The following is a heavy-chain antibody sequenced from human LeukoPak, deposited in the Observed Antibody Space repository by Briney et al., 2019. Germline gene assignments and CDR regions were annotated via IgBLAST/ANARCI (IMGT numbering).Heavy chain of an antibody. Sequence: GRSLRLSCTASGFTFSNYGMHWVRQVPGKGLEWVAIIWFDGSNKYYADSVKGRFTISRDNSKNTLYLQMNSLRAEDTAVYYCAREGEGYYDAFDIWGQGTMVTVSS. CDR3: AREGEGYYDAFDI. CDR1: GFTFSNYG. D-gene: IGHD3-16*01. V-gene: IGHV3-33*01. CDR2: IWFDGSNK. J-gene: IGHJ3*02.